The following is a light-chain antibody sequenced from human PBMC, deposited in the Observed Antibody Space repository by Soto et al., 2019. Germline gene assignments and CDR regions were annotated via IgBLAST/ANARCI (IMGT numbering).Light chain of an antibody. CDR2: DAS. V-gene: IGKV3-11*01. CDR1: QSLRNY. Sequence: ENVLTQSPATLSLSPGDTATLSCRATQSLRNYLAWYQQKLGQAPRLLIYDASKRATGIPARFSGSGSGTDFTLTISSLEPEDFAVYFCQQRSDWPPTFGQGTRPEIK. CDR3: QQRSDWPPT. J-gene: IGKJ5*01.